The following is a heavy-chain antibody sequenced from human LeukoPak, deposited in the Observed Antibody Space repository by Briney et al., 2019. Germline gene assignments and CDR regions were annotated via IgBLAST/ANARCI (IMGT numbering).Heavy chain of an antibody. D-gene: IGHD6-19*01. V-gene: IGHV1-8*02. J-gene: IGHJ4*02. CDR1: GYTITDYY. CDR2: MNPNSGNT. CDR3: ARAYSSGSDY. Sequence: ASVKVSYKASGYTITDYYLHWVQQAPGQGLEWMGWMNPNSGNTGYAQKFQGRVTMTRNTSISTAYMELSSLRSEDTAVYYCARAYSSGSDYWGQGTLVTVSS.